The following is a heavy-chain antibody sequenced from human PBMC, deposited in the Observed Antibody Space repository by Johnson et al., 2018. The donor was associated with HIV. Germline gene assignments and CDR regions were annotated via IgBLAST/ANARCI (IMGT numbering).Heavy chain of an antibody. Sequence: VQLVESGGGLVQPGGSLRLSCAASGFTFSSYAMSWVRQAPGKGLEWVSGINWNGGSTGYADSVKGRFTISRDNAKNSLYLQMNSLRVDDTAVYYCARSVSLVRGALDIWGQGTLVTVSS. CDR1: GFTFSSYA. D-gene: IGHD2/OR15-2a*01. CDR2: INWNGGST. CDR3: ARSVSLVRGALDI. J-gene: IGHJ3*02. V-gene: IGHV3-20*04.